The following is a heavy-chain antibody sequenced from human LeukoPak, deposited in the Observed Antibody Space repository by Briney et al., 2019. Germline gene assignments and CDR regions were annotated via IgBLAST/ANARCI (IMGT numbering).Heavy chain of an antibody. V-gene: IGHV4-4*02. CDR1: GGSISSNNW. CDR2: IYHDGST. J-gene: IGHJ5*02. D-gene: IGHD1-1*01. CDR3: ATQHDEDWFDP. Sequence: SETLSLTCAVSGGSISSNNWWIWVRQSPEKGLEWIGEIYHDGSTNYNPSLKSRVTLSVDTSKNQFSLKLSSVTAADTAIYYCATQHDEDWFDPWGQGTLVTVSS.